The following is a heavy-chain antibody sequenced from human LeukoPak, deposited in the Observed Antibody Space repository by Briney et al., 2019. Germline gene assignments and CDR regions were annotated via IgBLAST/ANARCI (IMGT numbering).Heavy chain of an antibody. Sequence: ASVKVSCKASGYTFTSYGISWVRQAPGQGLEWMGWISAYNGNTNYAQKLQGRVTMTTDTSTSTAYMELRSLRSDDTDVYYCARAEIDYYGSGSYSIRFDPWGQGTLVTVSS. CDR1: GYTFTSYG. D-gene: IGHD3-10*01. CDR2: ISAYNGNT. CDR3: ARAEIDYYGSGSYSIRFDP. J-gene: IGHJ5*02. V-gene: IGHV1-18*01.